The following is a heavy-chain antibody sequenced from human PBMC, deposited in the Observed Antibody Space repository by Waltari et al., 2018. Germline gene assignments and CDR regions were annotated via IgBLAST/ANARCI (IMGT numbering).Heavy chain of an antibody. CDR1: GGSFSGYY. Sequence: QVQLQQWGAGLLKPSETLSLTCAVYGGSFSGYYWTWICQPPGKGLEWIGEINHSESTNYHPSLKSRVTISVDTSKNQFSLKLSSVTAADTAVYYCATRRVRNAFDIWGQGTMVTVSS. V-gene: IGHV4-34*01. CDR2: INHSEST. CDR3: ATRRVRNAFDI. J-gene: IGHJ3*02.